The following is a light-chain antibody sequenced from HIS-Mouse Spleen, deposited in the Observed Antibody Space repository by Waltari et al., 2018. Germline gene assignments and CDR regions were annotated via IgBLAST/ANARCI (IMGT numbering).Light chain of an antibody. V-gene: IGLV3-10*01. J-gene: IGLJ2*01. CDR2: EDS. CDR3: YSTDSSGNHRV. Sequence: SYELTQPPSVSVSPGQTARITCSGDALPKEYAYWYQQKSGQAPVLVIYEDSKRPAGIPGEFAGSRSGTMATLTISGAQVEDEADYYCYSTDSSGNHRVFGGGTKLTVL. CDR1: ALPKEY.